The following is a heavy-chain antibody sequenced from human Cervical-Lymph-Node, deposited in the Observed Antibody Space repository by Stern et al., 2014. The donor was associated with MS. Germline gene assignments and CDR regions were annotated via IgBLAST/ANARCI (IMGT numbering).Heavy chain of an antibody. J-gene: IGHJ4*02. D-gene: IGHD4-23*01. Sequence: QVQLVQSGAEVKKPGASVTVSCTASGYTFTDYYLHWVRQAPGQVPEWMGRINPHSGDTTYAQNFQGRVTMTWDTSISTAYMEVSGLRSDDTAVFYCARGRERGGNSAFDHWGQGTLVTVSS. V-gene: IGHV1-2*06. CDR3: ARGRERGGNSAFDH. CDR1: GYTFTDYY. CDR2: INPHSGDT.